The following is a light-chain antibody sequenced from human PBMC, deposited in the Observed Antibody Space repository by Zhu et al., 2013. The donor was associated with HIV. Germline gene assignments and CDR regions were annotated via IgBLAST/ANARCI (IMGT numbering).Light chain of an antibody. V-gene: IGKV3-20*01. J-gene: IGKJ1*01. CDR2: GAS. CDR1: QSVSRSY. CDR3: QQYGGSPRT. Sequence: EIVLTQSPGTLSLSPGERATLSCRASQSVSRSYLAWYQQKPGQAPRLLIYGASSRATGIPDRFSGSGSGTDFTLTISRLEPEDFAVYYCQQYGGSPRTFGQGT.